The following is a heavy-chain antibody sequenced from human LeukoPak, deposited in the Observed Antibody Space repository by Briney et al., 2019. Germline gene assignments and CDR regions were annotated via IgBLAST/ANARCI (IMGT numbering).Heavy chain of an antibody. Sequence: GGSLRLSCAASGFTFSSYAMSWVRQAPGKGLEWVSAISGSGGSTYYADSVKGRFTISRDNSKNTLYLQMNSLRAEDTAVYYCAKDTSDSNSWGLFDYWGQGTLVTVSS. V-gene: IGHV3-23*01. CDR2: ISGSGGST. CDR3: AKDTSDSNSWGLFDY. CDR1: GFTFSSYA. D-gene: IGHD6-6*01. J-gene: IGHJ4*02.